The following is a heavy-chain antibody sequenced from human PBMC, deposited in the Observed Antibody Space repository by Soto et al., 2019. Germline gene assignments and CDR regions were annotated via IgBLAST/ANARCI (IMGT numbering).Heavy chain of an antibody. Sequence: EVQLVESGGGLVQPGGSLRLSCAASGFTVSSNYMSWVRQAPGKGLEWGSVIYSGGSTYYADSVKGRVTISRHNSKNTLYLQMNSLRAEDTAVYYGAREGAGTDYWGQGTLVTVSS. CDR2: IYSGGST. V-gene: IGHV3-53*04. CDR3: AREGAGTDY. D-gene: IGHD6-19*01. J-gene: IGHJ4*02. CDR1: GFTVSSNY.